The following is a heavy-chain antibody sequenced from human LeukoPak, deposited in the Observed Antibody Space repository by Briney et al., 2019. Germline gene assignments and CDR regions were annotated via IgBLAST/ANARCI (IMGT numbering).Heavy chain of an antibody. V-gene: IGHV4-4*02. CDR2: IYHSGST. CDR1: GDSISSSNW. D-gene: IGHD3-9*01. Sequence: SETLSLTCAVSGDSISSSNWWCWVRQPPGKGLECIGEIYHSGSTNYNPSLKSRVTIPVATSKNQFSLKLTSVTAADTAVYYCARGRLTTGGWFDPWGQGTLVTVSS. CDR3: ARGRLTTGGWFDP. J-gene: IGHJ5*02.